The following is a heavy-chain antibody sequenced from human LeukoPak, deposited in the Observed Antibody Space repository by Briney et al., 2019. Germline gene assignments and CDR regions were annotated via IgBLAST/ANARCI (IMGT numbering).Heavy chain of an antibody. J-gene: IGHJ5*02. CDR2: INHSGST. CDR3: ARRFDL. CDR1: GGSFSGYY. Sequence: SETLSLTCAVYGGSFSGYYWSWIRQPPGKGLEWIGEINHSGSTNYNPSLKSRVTISVDTSKNQFSLKLSSVTAADTAVYYCARRFDLWGQGTLVTVSS. V-gene: IGHV4-34*01.